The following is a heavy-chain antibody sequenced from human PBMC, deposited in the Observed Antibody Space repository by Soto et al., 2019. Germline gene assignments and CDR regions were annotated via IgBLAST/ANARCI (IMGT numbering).Heavy chain of an antibody. CDR2: ISSNSAYI. Sequence: GSLRLSCAASGFTFRSFTMNWVRQAPGKGLEWVSTISSNSAYIYHTDALRGRFTISRDNAKNSLHLQMNSLRAEDTAVYYCTRDASRDSSARGWFDPWGPGT. J-gene: IGHJ5*02. CDR1: GFTFRSFT. CDR3: TRDASRDSSARGWFDP. V-gene: IGHV3-21*01. D-gene: IGHD6-13*01.